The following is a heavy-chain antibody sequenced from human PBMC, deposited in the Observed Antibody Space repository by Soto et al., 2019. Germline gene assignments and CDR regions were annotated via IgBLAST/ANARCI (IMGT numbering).Heavy chain of an antibody. CDR2: INPNSGGT. Sequence: ASVKVSCKASGYTFTGYYMRWVRQAPGQGLEWMGWINPNSGGTNYAQKFQGWVTMTRDTSISTAYMELSRLRSDDTAVYYCARALQKDYSTYYYYGMDVWGQGTTVTVSS. D-gene: IGHD4-4*01. J-gene: IGHJ6*02. CDR3: ARALQKDYSTYYYYGMDV. V-gene: IGHV1-2*04. CDR1: GYTFTGYY.